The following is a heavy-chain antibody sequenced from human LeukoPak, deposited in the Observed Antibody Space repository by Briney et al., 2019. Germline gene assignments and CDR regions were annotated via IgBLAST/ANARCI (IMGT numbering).Heavy chain of an antibody. D-gene: IGHD5-12*01. J-gene: IGHJ4*02. CDR2: INHSGST. CDR3: ARVSRLRDYFDY. CDR1: GGSFSDYY. V-gene: IGHV4-34*01. Sequence: PSETLSLTCAVYGGSFSDYYWTWIRQPPGKGLEWIGEINHSGSTNYNPSLKSRVTISVDTSKNQFSLKLSSVTAADTAVYYCARVSRLRDYFDYWGQGTLVTVSS.